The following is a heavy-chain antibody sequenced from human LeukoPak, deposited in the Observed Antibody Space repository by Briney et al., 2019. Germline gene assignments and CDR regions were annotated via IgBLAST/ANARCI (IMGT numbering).Heavy chain of an antibody. CDR3: AREDSSGWYGRGVFDY. Sequence: PGGSLRLSCAASGFTFSRYAMHWVRQAPGKGLEWVAVISYDGSHKYYADSVKGRFTISRDNSKNTLYLQMNSLKTEDRAVFYCAREDSSGWYGRGVFDYWGQGTPVTVSS. CDR2: ISYDGSHK. J-gene: IGHJ4*02. V-gene: IGHV3-30-3*01. D-gene: IGHD6-19*01. CDR1: GFTFSRYA.